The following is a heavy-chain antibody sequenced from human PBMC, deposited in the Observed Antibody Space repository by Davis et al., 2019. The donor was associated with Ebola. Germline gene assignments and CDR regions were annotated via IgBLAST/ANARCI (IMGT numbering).Heavy chain of an antibody. D-gene: IGHD1-14*01. CDR2: IWYDGSNK. V-gene: IGHV3-33*03. CDR1: GFTFSSYG. J-gene: IGHJ4*02. Sequence: GESLKISCAASGFTFSSYGMHWVRQAPGKGLEWVAVIWYDGSNKYYVDSVKGRFTISRDNAKNSLYLQMNSLRVEDTAVYYCARGTRNPFDYWGQGTLVTVSS. CDR3: ARGTRNPFDY.